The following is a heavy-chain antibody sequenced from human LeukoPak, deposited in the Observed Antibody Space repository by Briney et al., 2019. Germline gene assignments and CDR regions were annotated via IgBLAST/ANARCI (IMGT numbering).Heavy chain of an antibody. CDR2: FDPEDGET. Sequence: ASVTVSCKVSGYTLTELSMHWVRQAPGKGLEWMGGFDPEDGETIYAQKFQGRVTMTEDTSTDTAYMELSSLRSEDTAVYYCATDLRQQQLVRDYWGQGTLVTVSS. J-gene: IGHJ4*02. CDR3: ATDLRQQQLVRDY. V-gene: IGHV1-24*01. CDR1: GYTLTELS. D-gene: IGHD6-13*01.